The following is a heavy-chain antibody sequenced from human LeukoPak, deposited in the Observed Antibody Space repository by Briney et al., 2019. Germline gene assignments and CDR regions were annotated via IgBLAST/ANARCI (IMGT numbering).Heavy chain of an antibody. V-gene: IGHV3-53*04. D-gene: IGHD3-16*01. CDR2: IYAGGSSSA. CDR1: GFTVSSND. CDR3: LRQGVGDPPR. J-gene: IGHJ4*02. Sequence: PGGSLRLSCAASGFTVSSNDMSWVRQAPGKGLEWVSLIYAGGSSSAFYADSVKGRFTGSRHDSKNTLDLQMNGLRADDPAVYYCLRQGVGDPPRWGQGTLVTVSS.